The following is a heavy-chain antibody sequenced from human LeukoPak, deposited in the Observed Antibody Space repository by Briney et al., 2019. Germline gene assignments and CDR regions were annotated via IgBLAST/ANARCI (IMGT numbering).Heavy chain of an antibody. CDR1: GFAFSSYG. V-gene: IGHV3-33*01. Sequence: GGSLRLSCAASGFAFSSYGMHWVRQAPGKGLEWVAVIWYDGSNKYYADSVKGRFTISRDNSKNTLHLQMSSLRAEDTAVYYCATAVAASWGQGTLVTVSS. J-gene: IGHJ5*02. D-gene: IGHD6-19*01. CDR2: IWYDGSNK. CDR3: ATAVAAS.